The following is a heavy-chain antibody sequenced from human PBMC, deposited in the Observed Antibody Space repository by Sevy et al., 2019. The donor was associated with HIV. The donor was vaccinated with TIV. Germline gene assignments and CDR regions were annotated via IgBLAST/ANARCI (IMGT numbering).Heavy chain of an antibody. CDR2: FDPEDGET. CDR1: GYTLTQLS. Sequence: ASVKVSCRVSGYTLTQLSMHWVRQAPGKRLEWMGSFDPEDGETLYAQKFKGRVTMTEETSTDTAYMELSSLRSEDTAIYYCATTKDYYESSGSPFDYWGQGTLVTVSS. D-gene: IGHD3-22*01. V-gene: IGHV1-24*01. J-gene: IGHJ4*02. CDR3: ATTKDYYESSGSPFDY.